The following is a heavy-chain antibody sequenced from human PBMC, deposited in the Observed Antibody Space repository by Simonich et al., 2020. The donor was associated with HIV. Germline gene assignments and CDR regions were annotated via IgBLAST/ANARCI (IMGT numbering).Heavy chain of an antibody. Sequence: QVQLQQWGAGLLKPSETLSLTCAVYGGSFRGYYWSRIRQPPGKGLGWIGEINHSARTNYNPSLKSRVTISVYTSKNQFSLKLSSVTAADTAVYYCARRHPTTVTTPYFDYWGQGTLVTVSS. V-gene: IGHV4-34*01. J-gene: IGHJ4*02. D-gene: IGHD4-17*01. CDR3: ARRHPTTVTTPYFDY. CDR2: INHSART. CDR1: GGSFRGYY.